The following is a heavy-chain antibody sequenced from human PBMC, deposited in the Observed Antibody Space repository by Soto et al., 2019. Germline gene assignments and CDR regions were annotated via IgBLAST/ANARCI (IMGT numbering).Heavy chain of an antibody. J-gene: IGHJ6*02. Sequence: GESLKISCKGSGYSFTGYWISWVRQMPGKGLEWMGRIDPSDSYTNYSPSFQGHVTISADKSISTAYLQWSSLKASDTAMYYCARLNCSGGSCSYYYYYGMDVWGQGTTVTVSS. CDR3: ARLNCSGGSCSYYYYYGMDV. CDR2: IDPSDSYT. D-gene: IGHD2-15*01. CDR1: GYSFTGYW. V-gene: IGHV5-10-1*01.